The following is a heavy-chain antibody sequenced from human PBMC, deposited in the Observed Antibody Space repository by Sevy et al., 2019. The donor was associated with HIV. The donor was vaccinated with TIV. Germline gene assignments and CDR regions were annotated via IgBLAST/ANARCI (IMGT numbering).Heavy chain of an antibody. J-gene: IGHJ6*04. V-gene: IGHV3-7*01. Sequence: GGSLRLSCAASGFMFSNYWMTWVRQAPGKGLEWVANIKEDGSEKYYVDSVKGRFSISRDNAKNSLHLQLNTLRPEDTAVYYCARAVTPHRDYVRIMDVWGKGTTVTVSS. CDR1: GFMFSNYW. D-gene: IGHD4-17*01. CDR3: ARAVTPHRDYVRIMDV. CDR2: IKEDGSEK.